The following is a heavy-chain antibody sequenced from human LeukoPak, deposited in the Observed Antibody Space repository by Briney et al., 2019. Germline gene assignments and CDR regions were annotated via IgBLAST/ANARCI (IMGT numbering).Heavy chain of an antibody. V-gene: IGHV4-4*07. CDR2: IYTSGST. CDR3: ASGGLYSGSYYVDY. D-gene: IGHD1-26*01. Sequence: SSETLSLTCTVSGFSISSYYWSWVRQPAGKGLEWVGRIYTSGSTNYNPSPKSRVTMSVDTSKNQFSLKLSSVTAADTAVYYCASGGLYSGSYYVDYWGQGTLVTVSS. CDR1: GFSISSYY. J-gene: IGHJ4*02.